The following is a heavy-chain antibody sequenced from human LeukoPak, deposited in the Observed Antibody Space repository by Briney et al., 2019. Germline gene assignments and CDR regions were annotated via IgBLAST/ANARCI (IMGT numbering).Heavy chain of an antibody. D-gene: IGHD3-9*01. CDR2: ILGSGVTT. CDR3: AKWGDYDVLTGYYVPDY. V-gene: IGHV3-23*01. Sequence: GASLRLSCAASGFTFSNYAMSWVRQAPGKGLEWVSAILGSGVTTYYADSVKGRFAVSRDNSKSTLYLQMNTLRAEDTALYYCAKWGDYDVLTGYYVPDYWGQGTLVTVSS. J-gene: IGHJ4*02. CDR1: GFTFSNYA.